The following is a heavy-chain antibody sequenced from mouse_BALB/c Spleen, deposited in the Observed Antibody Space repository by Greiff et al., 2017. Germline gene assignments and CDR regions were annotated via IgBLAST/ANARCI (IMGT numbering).Heavy chain of an antibody. CDR1: GYSITSGYY. J-gene: IGHJ2*01. CDR3: ARGDYDPVYFDY. CDR2: ISYDGSN. Sequence: EVQLQQSGPGLVKPSQSLSLTCSVTGYSITSGYYWNWIRQFPGNKLEWMGYISYDGSNNYNPSLKNRISITRDTSKNQFFLKLNSVTTEDTATYYCARGDYDPVYFDYWGQGTTLTVSS. V-gene: IGHV3-6*02. D-gene: IGHD2-4*01.